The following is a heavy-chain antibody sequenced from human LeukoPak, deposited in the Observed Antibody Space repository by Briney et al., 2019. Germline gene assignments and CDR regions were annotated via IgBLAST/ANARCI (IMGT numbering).Heavy chain of an antibody. D-gene: IGHD3-22*01. V-gene: IGHV3-66*01. Sequence: GGSLRLSCAASGFTVSSNYMSWVRQAPGKGLEWVSVIYSGGSTYYADSVKGRFTISRDNSKNTLYLQMNSLRAEDTAVYYCARTRDSSGYFDYWGQGTLVTVSS. CDR1: GFTVSSNY. CDR2: IYSGGST. J-gene: IGHJ4*02. CDR3: ARTRDSSGYFDY.